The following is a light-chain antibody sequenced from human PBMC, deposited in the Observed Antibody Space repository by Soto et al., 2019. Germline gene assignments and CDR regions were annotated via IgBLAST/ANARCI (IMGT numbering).Light chain of an antibody. V-gene: IGKV1-5*03. CDR1: QSISSW. Sequence: DIQMTQSPSTLSASVGDRVIITCRASQSISSWLAWYQQKPGKPPNLLIYRASTLKSGIPSRFSGSGSGTAFTLTISNLQPDDFATYYCQQSARPSYTFGQGTKVEIK. J-gene: IGKJ1*01. CDR3: QQSARPSYT. CDR2: RAS.